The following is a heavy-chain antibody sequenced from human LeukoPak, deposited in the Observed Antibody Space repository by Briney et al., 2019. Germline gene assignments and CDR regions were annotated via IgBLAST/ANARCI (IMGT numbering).Heavy chain of an antibody. CDR1: GGSCDDYY. J-gene: IGHJ5*02. D-gene: IGHD5-24*01. V-gene: IGHV4-34*01. Sequence: SETLSLTCDVSGGSCDDYYCSWIRQRPGKGLEWIGEIHPHGIIYYNSSLMSRVTISFDTSKTQFSLRLTSVTAADTAFYYCARGRERSQAGDLWGQGILVTVSS. CDR3: ARGRERSQAGDL. CDR2: IHPHGII.